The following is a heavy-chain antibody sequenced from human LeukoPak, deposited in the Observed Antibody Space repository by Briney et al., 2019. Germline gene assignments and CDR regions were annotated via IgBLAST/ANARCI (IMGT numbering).Heavy chain of an antibody. CDR3: ATLCFGELGLY. D-gene: IGHD3-10*01. J-gene: IGHJ4*02. CDR2: ISGSGGST. CDR1: GFTFRSYA. V-gene: IGHV3-23*01. Sequence: GGSLRLSCPASGFTFRSYAMSWVRQAPGKGLEWVSAISGSGGSTYYADSVKGRFTISRDNSKNTLSLQMNSLRAEDTAVYYCATLCFGELGLYWGQGTLVSVSS.